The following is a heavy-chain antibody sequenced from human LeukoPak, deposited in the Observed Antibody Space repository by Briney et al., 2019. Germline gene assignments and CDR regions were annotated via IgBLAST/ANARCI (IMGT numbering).Heavy chain of an antibody. CDR1: GFTFSSYE. J-gene: IGHJ4*02. D-gene: IGHD6-6*01. V-gene: IGHV3-48*03. Sequence: LPGGSPRLSCAASGFTFSSYEMNWVRQAPGKGLEWVSYISSSGSTIFYADSVKGRFTISRDNAKNSLYLQMNSLRAEDTAVYYCARLYSSSSGLRASDYWGQGTLVTVSS. CDR2: ISSSGSTI. CDR3: ARLYSSSSGLRASDY.